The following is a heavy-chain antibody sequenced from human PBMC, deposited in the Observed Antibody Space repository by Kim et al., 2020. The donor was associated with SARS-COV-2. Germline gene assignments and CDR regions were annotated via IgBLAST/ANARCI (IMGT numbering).Heavy chain of an antibody. D-gene: IGHD3-16*01. Sequence: GGSLRLSCAASGFTFSSYEMNWVRQAPGKGLEWVSYISSSGSTIYYADSVKGRFTISRDNAKNSLYLQMNSLKAEDTAVYYCARDPVSLRAFDICGQGTMVTVSS. CDR3: ARDPVSLRAFDI. V-gene: IGHV3-48*03. CDR2: ISSSGSTI. J-gene: IGHJ3*02. CDR1: GFTFSSYE.